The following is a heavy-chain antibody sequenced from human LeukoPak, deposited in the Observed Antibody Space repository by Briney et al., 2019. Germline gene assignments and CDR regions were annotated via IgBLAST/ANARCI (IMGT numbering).Heavy chain of an antibody. CDR3: ARHYGP. CDR2: ICGST. Sequence: SETLSLTCTVSGGSIGSSYYYWGWIRQPPGKGLEWIGSICGSTYYNPSLKSRVTISVDTSKNQFSLKLNSVTAADTAVYYCARHYGPWGQGTLVTVSS. J-gene: IGHJ5*02. D-gene: IGHD3-10*01. V-gene: IGHV4-39*01. CDR1: GGSIGSSYYY.